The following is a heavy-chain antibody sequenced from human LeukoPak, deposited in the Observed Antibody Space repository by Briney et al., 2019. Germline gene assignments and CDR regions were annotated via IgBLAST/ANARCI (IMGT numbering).Heavy chain of an antibody. CDR2: ISGDGNAK. D-gene: IGHD2/OR15-2a*01. V-gene: IGHV3-48*01. CDR3: ARDYVYAFDY. Sequence: GGSLRLSCAASGFRFSSYRINWVRQAPGGGLEWVSYISGDGNAKHYKDSVKGRITISRDNVKNALYLQTNSLRAEDTAVYFCARDYVYAFDYWGQGTLVTVSS. CDR1: GFRFSSYR. J-gene: IGHJ4*02.